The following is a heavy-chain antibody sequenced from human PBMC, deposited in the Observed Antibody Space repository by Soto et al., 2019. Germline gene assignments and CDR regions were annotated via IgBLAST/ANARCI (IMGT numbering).Heavy chain of an antibody. CDR1: GFTFSSYG. CDR3: ARDIQDSSGYYYFDY. D-gene: IGHD3-22*01. J-gene: IGHJ4*02. V-gene: IGHV3-33*01. Sequence: GGSLRLSCAASGFTFSSYGMHWVRQAPGKGLEWVAVIWYDGSNKYYADSVKGRFTISRDNSKNTLYLQMNSLRAEDTAVYYYARDIQDSSGYYYFDYWGQGTLVTVSS. CDR2: IWYDGSNK.